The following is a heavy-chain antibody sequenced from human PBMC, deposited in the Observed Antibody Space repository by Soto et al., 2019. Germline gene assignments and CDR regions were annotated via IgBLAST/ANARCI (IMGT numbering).Heavy chain of an antibody. V-gene: IGHV3-21*01. CDR2: ISSSSSYI. J-gene: IGHJ6*02. Sequence: EVQLVESGGGLVKPGGSLRLSCAASGFTFSSDSMNWVRQAPGKGLEWVSSISSSSSYIYYADSVKGRFTISRDNAKNSLYLQMNSLRAEDTAVYYCARDRRQPRGGMDVWGQGTTVTVSS. D-gene: IGHD3-10*01. CDR3: ARDRRQPRGGMDV. CDR1: GFTFSSDS.